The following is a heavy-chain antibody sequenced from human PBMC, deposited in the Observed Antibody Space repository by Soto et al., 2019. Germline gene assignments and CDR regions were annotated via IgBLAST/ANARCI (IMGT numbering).Heavy chain of an antibody. CDR3: ARLSHYNYDMDV. J-gene: IGHJ6*02. Sequence: GESLKISCKGSVYSFTSYWISWVRQMPGKGLEWMGRIDPSDSYTNYSPSFQGHVTISADKSISTAYLQWSRLKASDTAMYYCARLSHYNYDMDVWGQGTTVTVSS. CDR1: VYSFTSYW. CDR2: IDPSDSYT. V-gene: IGHV5-10-1*01.